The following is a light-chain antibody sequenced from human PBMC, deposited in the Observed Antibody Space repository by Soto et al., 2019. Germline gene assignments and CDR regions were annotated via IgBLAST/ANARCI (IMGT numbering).Light chain of an antibody. CDR1: SSDVGGYNY. Sequence: QSVLTQPASVSGSPGQSITISCTGTSSDVGGYNYVSWYQQHPGNAPKFMIYDVSNRPSGVSNRFSGSKSGNTASPTISGLQAEDEADYYCCSYTTSNTRQIVFGTGTKVTVL. V-gene: IGLV2-14*01. J-gene: IGLJ1*01. CDR2: DVS. CDR3: CSYTTSNTRQIV.